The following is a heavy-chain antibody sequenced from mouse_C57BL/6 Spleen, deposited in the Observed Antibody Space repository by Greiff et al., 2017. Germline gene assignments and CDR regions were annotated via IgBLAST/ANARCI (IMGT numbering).Heavy chain of an antibody. CDR3: ARVDYGSSYRYFDV. CDR1: GFTFSSYA. D-gene: IGHD1-1*01. CDR2: ISDGGSYT. V-gene: IGHV5-4*03. Sequence: EVKVVESGGGLVKPGGSLKLSCAASGFTFSSYAMSWVRQTPEKRLAWVATISDGGSYTYYPDNVKGRFTISRDNAKNNLYLQMSHLKSEDTAMYYCARVDYGSSYRYFDVWGTGTTVTVSS. J-gene: IGHJ1*03.